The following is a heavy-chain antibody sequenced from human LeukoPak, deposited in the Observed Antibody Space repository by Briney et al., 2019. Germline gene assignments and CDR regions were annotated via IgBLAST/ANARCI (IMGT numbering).Heavy chain of an antibody. V-gene: IGHV4-59*08. D-gene: IGHD3-3*01. J-gene: IGHJ2*01. Sequence: SETLSLTCTVSGGSISNYYWSWIRQPPGKGLEWIGYIYYSGSTNYNPSLKSRVTISVDTSKNQFSLKLSTVTAADTAVYYCARHSEYYDLWSGYSHWYFDLWGRGTLVTVSS. CDR2: IYYSGST. CDR3: ARHSEYYDLWSGYSHWYFDL. CDR1: GGSISNYY.